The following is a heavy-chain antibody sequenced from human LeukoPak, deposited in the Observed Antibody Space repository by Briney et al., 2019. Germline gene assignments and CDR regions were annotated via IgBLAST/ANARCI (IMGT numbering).Heavy chain of an antibody. V-gene: IGHV3-23*01. Sequence: GGSLRLSCAAPGFTFSCSAMSWVRQAPGKGLERVSAINGRGGSTYYADSVKGRFTISRDNSKNTLYLQMNSLRAKDTAVYYCAKLLDEAYWGEGTLVTVSS. J-gene: IGHJ4*02. CDR1: GFTFSCSA. CDR2: INGRGGST. D-gene: IGHD2-15*01. CDR3: AKLLDEAY.